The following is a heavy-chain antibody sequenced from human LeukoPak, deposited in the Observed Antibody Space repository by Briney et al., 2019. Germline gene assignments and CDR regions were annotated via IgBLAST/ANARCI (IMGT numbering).Heavy chain of an antibody. J-gene: IGHJ5*02. CDR1: GYTFTSYY. V-gene: IGHV1-46*01. CDR3: ARARDPYYDIWTGYHWFDP. Sequence: ASVKVSCKASGYTFTSYYMHWVRQAPGQGLEWMGIINPSGGSTSYAQKFQGRVTMTRDMSTSTVYMELSSLRSDDTAVYYCARARDPYYDIWTGYHWFDPWGQGTLVTVSS. D-gene: IGHD3-9*01. CDR2: INPSGGST.